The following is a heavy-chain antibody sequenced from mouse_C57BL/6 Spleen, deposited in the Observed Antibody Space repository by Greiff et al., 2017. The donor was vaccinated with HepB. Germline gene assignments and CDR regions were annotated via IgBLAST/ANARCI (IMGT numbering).Heavy chain of an antibody. CDR2: IRNKANNHAT. Sequence: EVMLVESGGGLVQPGGSMKLSCAASGFTFSDAWMDWVRQSPEKGLEWVAEIRNKANNHATYYAESVKGRFTISRDDSKSSVYLQMNSLRSEDTGIYYCTPHYGSSPLAMDYWGQGTSVTVSS. D-gene: IGHD1-1*01. J-gene: IGHJ4*01. CDR3: TPHYGSSPLAMDY. CDR1: GFTFSDAW. V-gene: IGHV6-6*01.